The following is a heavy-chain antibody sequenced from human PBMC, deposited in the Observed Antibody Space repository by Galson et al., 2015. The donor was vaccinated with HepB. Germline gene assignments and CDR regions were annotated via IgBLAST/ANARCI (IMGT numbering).Heavy chain of an antibody. J-gene: IGHJ4*02. CDR3: AKDSGSYWGMDY. CDR1: GFTSSSYG. Sequence: SLRLSCAASGFTSSSYGMHWVRQAPGKGLEWVAVISYDGSNKYYADSVKGRFTISRDDSKNTLYLQMNSLRAEDTAVYYCAKDSGSYWGMDYWGQGTLVTVSS. CDR2: ISYDGSNK. D-gene: IGHD1-26*01. V-gene: IGHV3-30*18.